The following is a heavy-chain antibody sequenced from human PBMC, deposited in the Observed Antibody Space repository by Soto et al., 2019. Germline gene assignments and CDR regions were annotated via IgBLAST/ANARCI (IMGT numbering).Heavy chain of an antibody. CDR3: ARVADCTYSSNFNGRAAFDM. D-gene: IGHD6-13*01. CDR1: GFTLSSHW. V-gene: IGHV3-74*01. CDR2: INRDGSTI. J-gene: IGHJ3*02. Sequence: EVQLVESGGGLAQPGGSLRLSCAASGFTLSSHWMHWVRQAPGKGLVWVSRINRDGSTINYDDSVRGRYTISRDNAKNSLSLQMNSLRAEDTAVYYCARVADCTYSSNFNGRAAFDMCGQGTMVTVSS.